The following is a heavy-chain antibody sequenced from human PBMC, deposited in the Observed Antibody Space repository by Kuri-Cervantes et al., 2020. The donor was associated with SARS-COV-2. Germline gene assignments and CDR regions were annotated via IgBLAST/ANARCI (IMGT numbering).Heavy chain of an antibody. CDR2: ISSSSSYI. D-gene: IGHD6-19*01. CDR3: ARETRSIQTEKYSSGWPLIDY. V-gene: IGHV3-21*01. Sequence: GGSLRLSCAASRFTFSSYSMNWVRQAPGKGLEWVSSISSSSSYIYYADSVKGRFTISRDNAKNSLYLQMNSLRAEDTAVYYCARETRSIQTEKYSSGWPLIDYWGQGTLVTVSS. J-gene: IGHJ4*02. CDR1: RFTFSSYS.